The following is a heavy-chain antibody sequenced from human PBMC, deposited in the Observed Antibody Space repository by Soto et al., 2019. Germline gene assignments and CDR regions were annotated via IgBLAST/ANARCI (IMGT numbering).Heavy chain of an antibody. V-gene: IGHV3-66*01. Sequence: EVQLVESGGGLVQPGGSLRLSCAASGFIVSSNYMSWVRQAPGKGLEWVSVLYSGGTTHYPDSVKGRFTISRDNSKNTVYLQMNSLRVEDTAVYYCARDKVVALSASWHFDLWGRGTLVTVSS. CDR1: GFIVSSNY. J-gene: IGHJ2*01. CDR2: LYSGGTT. CDR3: ARDKVVALSASWHFDL. D-gene: IGHD2-15*01.